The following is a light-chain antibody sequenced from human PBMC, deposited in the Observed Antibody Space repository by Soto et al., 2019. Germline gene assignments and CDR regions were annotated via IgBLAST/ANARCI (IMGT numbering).Light chain of an antibody. V-gene: IGLV2-23*01. Sequence: QSALTQPASVSGSPGQSITISCTGTSSDVGSYNLVSLYQQHPGKPPKLMIYEGSKRPSGVSNRFSGSKSGNTASLTISGLQDEDEADYYCCSYAGSSTVVFGGGTKLTVL. CDR3: CSYAGSSTVV. CDR2: EGS. CDR1: SSDVGSYNL. J-gene: IGLJ2*01.